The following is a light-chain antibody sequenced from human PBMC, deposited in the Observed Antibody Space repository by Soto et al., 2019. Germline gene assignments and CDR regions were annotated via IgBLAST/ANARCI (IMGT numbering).Light chain of an antibody. CDR3: QQDTTWPPWT. Sequence: EIVMRQSPATLSVSAGERATLSCRASQSVSSNLAWYQQKPGQAPRLLIYGASTRATGIPARFSGSGSGTEFTLTLSSRQSEDFAVYYCQQDTTWPPWTFGQGTKVDI. CDR2: GAS. CDR1: QSVSSN. J-gene: IGKJ1*01. V-gene: IGKV3-15*01.